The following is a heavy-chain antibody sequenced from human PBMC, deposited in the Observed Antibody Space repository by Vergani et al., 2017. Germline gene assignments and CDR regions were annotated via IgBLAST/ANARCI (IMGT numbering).Heavy chain of an antibody. CDR3: ASGYSSSWSNWFDP. Sequence: QVQLQESGPGLVKPSETLSLTCTVSGGSISSYYWSWIRQPPGKGLEWIGYIYYSGSTNYNPSLKRRVTISVDTSKNQFSLKLSSVTAADTAVYYCASGYSSSWSNWFDPWGQGTLVTVSS. V-gene: IGHV4-59*08. CDR2: IYYSGST. CDR1: GGSISSYY. J-gene: IGHJ5*02. D-gene: IGHD6-13*01.